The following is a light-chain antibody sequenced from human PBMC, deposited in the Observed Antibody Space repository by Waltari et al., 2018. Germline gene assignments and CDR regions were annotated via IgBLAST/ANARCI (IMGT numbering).Light chain of an antibody. Sequence: DIQMTQSPSSVSASVGDTVTITCRASQGISIWLAWYQQKPGRTPDLLIYAASSLQSGVPSRISGSGSGTDFTLTITRLQPEDFATYYCQQANSFPFTFGGGTKVEI. CDR1: QGISIW. CDR2: AAS. V-gene: IGKV1D-12*01. CDR3: QQANSFPFT. J-gene: IGKJ4*01.